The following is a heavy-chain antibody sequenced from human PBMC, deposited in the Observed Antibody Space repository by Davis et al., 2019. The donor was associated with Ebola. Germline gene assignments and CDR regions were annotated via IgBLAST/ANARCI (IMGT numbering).Heavy chain of an antibody. CDR3: ARGGRVGILTGYRPELPDY. D-gene: IGHD3-9*01. J-gene: IGHJ4*02. V-gene: IGHV4-39*07. CDR1: GGSISSSSYY. Sequence: PSETLSLTCTVSGGSISSSSYYWGWIRQPPGKGLEWIGEINHSGSTNYNPSLKSRVTISVDTSKNQFSLKLSSVTAADTAVYYCARGGRVGILTGYRPELPDYWGQGTLVTVSS. CDR2: INHSGST.